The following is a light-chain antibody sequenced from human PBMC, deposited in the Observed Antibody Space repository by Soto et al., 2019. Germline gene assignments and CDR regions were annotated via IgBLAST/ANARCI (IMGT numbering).Light chain of an antibody. Sequence: IRLTQSPSSLSASVGDRVTITCRASQGISSYLAWYQQKPGKAPKLLIYAASTLQSGVPSRFSGSGSGTDFTLTISSLQPEDFATYYCQQRHSYPITFGQGTRLE. CDR1: QGISSY. V-gene: IGKV1-9*01. CDR2: AAS. CDR3: QQRHSYPIT. J-gene: IGKJ5*01.